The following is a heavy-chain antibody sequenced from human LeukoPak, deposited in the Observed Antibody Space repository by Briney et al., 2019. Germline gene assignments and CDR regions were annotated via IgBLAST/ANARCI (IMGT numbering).Heavy chain of an antibody. CDR3: AIGAADAFDI. V-gene: IGHV4-39*07. CDR2: IYYSGST. Sequence: PSETLSLTCTVSGGSISSSGSYWGWIRQPPGMRLEWIGSIYYSGSTYYNPYLKSRVTISVDTSKNQFSLRLSSVTAADTAVYYCAIGAADAFDIWGQGTMVTVSS. J-gene: IGHJ3*02. D-gene: IGHD6-25*01. CDR1: GGSISSSGSY.